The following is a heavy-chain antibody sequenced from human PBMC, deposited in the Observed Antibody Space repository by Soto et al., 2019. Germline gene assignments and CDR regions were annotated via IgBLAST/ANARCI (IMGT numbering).Heavy chain of an antibody. J-gene: IGHJ4*02. D-gene: IGHD2-8*01. CDR3: ARGGVPNVEFNEV. V-gene: IGHV1-69*01. CDR2: IIPVFGKP. Sequence: QAQLVQSGPEIKKPGSPVKVCCKDSGGLFSSFAISWVRQAPGQGLEWLGWIIPVFGKPNYAKKFHGRATIAAKESTNTAYMERRGMRSGDTAMGYWARGGVPNVEFNEVWGPGTMVTVSS. CDR1: GGLFSSFA.